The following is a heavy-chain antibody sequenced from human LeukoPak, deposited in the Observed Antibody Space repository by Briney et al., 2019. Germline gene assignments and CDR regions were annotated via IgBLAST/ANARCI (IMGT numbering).Heavy chain of an antibody. Sequence: GGSLRLSCAASGFSLSDIGTHWVRQAPGKGLEWVAVMSSDERNQYYADSVQGRFTLSRDNSRNTLFLQMNSLRVEDTAVYYCAIGGLTTIDYWGQGTLVAVSS. J-gene: IGHJ4*02. CDR1: GFSLSDIG. V-gene: IGHV3-30*03. CDR3: AIGGLTTIDY. D-gene: IGHD2-21*02. CDR2: MSSDERNQ.